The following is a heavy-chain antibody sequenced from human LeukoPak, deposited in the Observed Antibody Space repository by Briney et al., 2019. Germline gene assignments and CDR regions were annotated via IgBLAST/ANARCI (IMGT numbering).Heavy chain of an antibody. Sequence: GGTLRLSCVGSGFTFSSYAMICVPQAPGKGLDWGSGISSSADRTYYADTGKGRFTISRDNPKNTVYLQMNSLRAEDTAVYYCARHGSSSWQVWFVPWGQGTLVTVSS. CDR1: GFTFSSYA. D-gene: IGHD6-13*01. V-gene: IGHV3-23*01. J-gene: IGHJ5*02. CDR2: ISSSADRT. CDR3: ARHGSSSWQVWFVP.